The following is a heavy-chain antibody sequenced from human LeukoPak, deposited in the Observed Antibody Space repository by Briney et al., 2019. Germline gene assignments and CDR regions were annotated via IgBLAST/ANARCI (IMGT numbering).Heavy chain of an antibody. D-gene: IGHD6-13*01. J-gene: IGHJ4*02. Sequence: AGGSLRLSCAASGFTFSSYWMSWVRQAPGKGLEWVANIKQGGSEKYYVDSEKGRFTISRDNAKNSLYLQMNSLRAEDTAVYYCASCIAAAGSPLDYWGQGTLVTVSS. CDR2: IKQGGSEK. CDR1: GFTFSSYW. CDR3: ASCIAAAGSPLDY. V-gene: IGHV3-7*01.